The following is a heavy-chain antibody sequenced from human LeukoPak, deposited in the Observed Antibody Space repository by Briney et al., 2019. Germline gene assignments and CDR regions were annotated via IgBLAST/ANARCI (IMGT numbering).Heavy chain of an antibody. CDR2: IHSTGST. CDR1: GDSISRFY. D-gene: IGHD1-26*01. J-gene: IGHJ4*02. V-gene: IGHV4-59*01. Sequence: SETLSLTCTVSGDSISRFYWSWIRQPPGKGLEWIGYIHSTGSTKYNPSLKSRVTMSVDTAKKYFSLNLSSVTAADTAVYYCATGWELLDHWGQGTLVTVSS. CDR3: ATGWELLDH.